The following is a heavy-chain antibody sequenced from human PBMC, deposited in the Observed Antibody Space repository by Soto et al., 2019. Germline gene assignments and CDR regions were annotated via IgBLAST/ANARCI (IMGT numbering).Heavy chain of an antibody. V-gene: IGHV4-59*06. CDR1: GDSISSYY. Sequence: ASETLSLTCTVSGDSISSYYWSWIRQHPGKGLEWIGYIFYSGSTYYNPSLKSRVAISVDTSKSQFSLKLSSVTAADTAVYYCARAPGDYFDYWGQGTLVTVSS. CDR2: IFYSGST. CDR3: ARAPGDYFDY. J-gene: IGHJ4*02.